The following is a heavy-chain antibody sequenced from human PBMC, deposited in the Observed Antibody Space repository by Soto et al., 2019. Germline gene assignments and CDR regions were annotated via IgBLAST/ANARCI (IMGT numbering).Heavy chain of an antibody. J-gene: IGHJ6*02. CDR2: IYWDDDK. V-gene: IGHV2-5*02. Sequence: QITLKESGPTLVKPTQTLTLTCTFSGFSLSTSGVGVGWIRQPPGKALEWLALIYWDDDKRYSPSLKRRLTITKDTSKNQAVLTMTNLDPVDTATYYCAHTLPPWGGMDFWGQGTTVTVSS. CDR3: AHTLPPWGGMDF. CDR1: GFSLSTSGVG. D-gene: IGHD7-27*01.